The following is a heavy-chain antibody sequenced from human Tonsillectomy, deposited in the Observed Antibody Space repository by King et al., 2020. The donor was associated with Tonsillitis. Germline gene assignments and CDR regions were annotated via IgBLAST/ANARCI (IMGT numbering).Heavy chain of an antibody. J-gene: IGHJ4*02. Sequence: QLQESGPGLVKPSETLSLTCTVSGGSISSYHWSWIRQPPGKGLEWIGFIYYSGSTNDNPSLKSRVTISVDTSKNQFSLKLSSVTAADTAVYYCARDRSYGFLFDYWGQGTLVTVSS. D-gene: IGHD5-18*01. CDR2: IYYSGST. CDR3: ARDRSYGFLFDY. V-gene: IGHV4-59*01. CDR1: GGSISSYH.